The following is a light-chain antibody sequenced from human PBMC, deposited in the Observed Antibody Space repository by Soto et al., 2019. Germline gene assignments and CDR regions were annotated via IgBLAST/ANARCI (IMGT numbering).Light chain of an antibody. CDR1: QSIARW. V-gene: IGKV1-27*01. Sequence: DIQMTQSPSTLSAFVGDRVTITCRPSQSIARWLAWYQQKPGQVPRLLISGASTLHSGVPSRFSGSGSGTDFTLTITSLQPEDIATYFCQKYDTAPLTFGGGTKVEI. J-gene: IGKJ4*01. CDR2: GAS. CDR3: QKYDTAPLT.